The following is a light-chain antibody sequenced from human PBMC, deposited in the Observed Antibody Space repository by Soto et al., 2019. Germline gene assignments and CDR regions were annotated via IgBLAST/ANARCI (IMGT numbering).Light chain of an antibody. V-gene: IGKV1-5*03. CDR1: QSVDKW. CDR2: KAS. Sequence: DIQMTQSPSTLSASVGDTVTITCRASQSVDKWLAWYQQKPGRAPKLLIYKASTLEGGVPSRFGGSGSGTEFPLTISNLQPDDFATYYCQQYDTSSRAFGQGTTVEVK. J-gene: IGKJ1*01. CDR3: QQYDTSSRA.